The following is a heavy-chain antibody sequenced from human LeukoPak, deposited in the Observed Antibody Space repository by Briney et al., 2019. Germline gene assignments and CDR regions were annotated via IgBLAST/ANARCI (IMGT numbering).Heavy chain of an antibody. D-gene: IGHD1-26*01. J-gene: IGHJ6*03. CDR2: INHSGST. CDR3: ARRWSYWNGYYYCYSVDV. V-gene: IGHV4-34*01. Sequence: SETLSLTCAVYGPSFSAYHWRWIRQPPGKGLEWIGEINHSGSTNYNPSLKSRVTISVDTSKNQFSLKLSSVTAADTAVYYCARRWSYWNGYYYCYSVDVWGKGTTVTVSS. CDR1: GPSFSAYH.